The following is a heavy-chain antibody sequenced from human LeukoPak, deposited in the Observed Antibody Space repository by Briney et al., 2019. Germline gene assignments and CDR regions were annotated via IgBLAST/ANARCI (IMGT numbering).Heavy chain of an antibody. D-gene: IGHD5-18*01. CDR2: ISSSGSTI. Sequence: GGSLRLSCAASGFTFSSYEMNWVRQAPGKGLEWVSYISSSGSTIYYADSVKGRFTISRDNAKNSLYLQMNSLRAEDTAVYYCARDGGYSYGFDYWGQGTLVTVPS. J-gene: IGHJ4*02. V-gene: IGHV3-48*03. CDR1: GFTFSSYE. CDR3: ARDGGYSYGFDY.